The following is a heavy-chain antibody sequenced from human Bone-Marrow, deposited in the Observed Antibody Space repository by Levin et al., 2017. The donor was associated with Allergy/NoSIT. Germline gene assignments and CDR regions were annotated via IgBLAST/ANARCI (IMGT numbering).Heavy chain of an antibody. Sequence: GGSLRLSCAASGFKFDDYGMHWVRQAPGKGLEWVSGLTWNSGTIGYADSVKGRFTISRDNAKNSLYLQMNSLRPEDTSLYYCVKGIHVVVPAGTFDYWGQGTLVTVSS. D-gene: IGHD2-2*01. V-gene: IGHV3-9*01. CDR2: LTWNSGTI. CDR3: VKGIHVVVPAGTFDY. CDR1: GFKFDDYG. J-gene: IGHJ4*02.